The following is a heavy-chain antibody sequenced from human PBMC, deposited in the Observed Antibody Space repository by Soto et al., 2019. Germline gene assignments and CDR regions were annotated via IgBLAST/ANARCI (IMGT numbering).Heavy chain of an antibody. CDR3: ARDTGDGTFDF. J-gene: IGHJ4*02. Sequence: ASVKVSCKASGYSFTSYGISWVRQAPGQGLEWMGWISAYNGNTNYAQKLQDRVTISRDTSASTAYMELTSLRSEDTAVYYCARDTGDGTFDFWGQGTLVTV. V-gene: IGHV1-18*01. D-gene: IGHD7-27*01. CDR2: ISAYNGNT. CDR1: GYSFTSYG.